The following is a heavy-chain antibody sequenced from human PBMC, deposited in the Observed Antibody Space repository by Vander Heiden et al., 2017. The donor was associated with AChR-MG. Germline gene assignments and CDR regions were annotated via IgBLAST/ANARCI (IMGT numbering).Heavy chain of an antibody. CDR1: GFTFSSYG. J-gene: IGHJ5*02. CDR3: AREGGGYCSGGSCYGWFDP. V-gene: IGHV3-33*01. CDR2: IWYDGSNK. Sequence: QVQLVESGGGVVQPGRSLRLSCAASGFTFSSYGLHWVRQAPGKGLEWVAVIWYDGSNKYYADSVKGRFTISRDNSKNTLYLQMNSLRAEDTAVYYCAREGGGYCSGGSCYGWFDPWGQGTLVTVSS. D-gene: IGHD2-15*01.